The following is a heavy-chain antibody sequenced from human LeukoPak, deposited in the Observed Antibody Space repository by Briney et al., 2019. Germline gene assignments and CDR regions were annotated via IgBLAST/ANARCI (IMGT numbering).Heavy chain of an antibody. V-gene: IGHV4-59*08. CDR1: GGSISSYY. CDR2: IYYSGST. CDR3: ATDYSSSYHIFDY. J-gene: IGHJ4*02. D-gene: IGHD6-6*01. Sequence: PSETLSLTCTVSGGSISSYYWSWIRQPPGKGLEWIGYIYYSGSTNYNPSLKSRVTISVDTSKNQFSLKLSSVTAADTAVYYCATDYSSSYHIFDYWGQGTLVTVSS.